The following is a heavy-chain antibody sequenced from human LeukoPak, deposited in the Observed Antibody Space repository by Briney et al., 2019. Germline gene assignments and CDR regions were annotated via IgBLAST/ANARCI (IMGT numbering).Heavy chain of an antibody. J-gene: IGHJ4*02. CDR3: AKDRRYDILTGYRSPSSDY. Sequence: PGGSLRLSCAASGFTFSNYAMSWVRQAPGKGLERVSGISGGGGSTYYADSVKGRFTISRDNSKNTLYLQMNSLRAEDTAVYYCAKDRRYDILTGYRSPSSDYWGQGTLVTVSS. D-gene: IGHD3-9*01. CDR1: GFTFSNYA. CDR2: ISGGGGST. V-gene: IGHV3-23*01.